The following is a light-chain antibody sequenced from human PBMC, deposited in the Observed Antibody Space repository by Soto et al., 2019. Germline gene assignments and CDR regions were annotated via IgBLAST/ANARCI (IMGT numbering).Light chain of an antibody. CDR3: HSYDASVSGWV. Sequence: QSVLTQPPSVSGAPGQRVTISCTGSSSNIGAGYDVHWYQQLPGTAPKLLIYGNSNRPSGVPDRFSGSKFGTSASLAITDLQAEDAADYYCHSYDASVSGWVFGGGTKLTVL. J-gene: IGLJ3*02. CDR1: SSNIGAGYD. V-gene: IGLV1-40*01. CDR2: GNS.